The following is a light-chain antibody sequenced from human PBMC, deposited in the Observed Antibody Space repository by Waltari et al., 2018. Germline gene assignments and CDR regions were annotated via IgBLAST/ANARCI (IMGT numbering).Light chain of an antibody. Sequence: DIQMTQSPSSLSASVGDTVPITCRASQGISSYLNWFQQKPGKDPNLLIYAATTLQSGVPSRFSGSGSGTEFTLTISSLQPEDFAAYYCLQHNSYPVTFGGGTKVEIK. CDR2: AAT. CDR1: QGISSY. J-gene: IGKJ4*01. V-gene: IGKV1-17*01. CDR3: LQHNSYPVT.